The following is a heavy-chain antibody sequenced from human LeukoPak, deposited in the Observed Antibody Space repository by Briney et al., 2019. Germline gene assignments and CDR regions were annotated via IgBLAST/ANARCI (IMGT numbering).Heavy chain of an antibody. V-gene: IGHV3-30*02. J-gene: IGHJ4*02. D-gene: IGHD3-9*01. CDR1: GFTFSGSG. CDR3: AKDQPPYYDILTGNLD. Sequence: GESLRLSCAASGFTFSGSGMHWVRQAPGKGLEWVAFIRYHGSDKFYADSVKGRFTISRDNSKNTLYLQMNSLRAEDTAVYYCAKDQPPYYDILTGNLDWGQGTLVTVSS. CDR2: IRYHGSDK.